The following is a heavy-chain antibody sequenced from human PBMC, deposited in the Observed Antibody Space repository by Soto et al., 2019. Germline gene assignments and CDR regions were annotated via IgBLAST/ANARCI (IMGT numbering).Heavy chain of an antibody. CDR3: ARQGFGPLHGLVDV. D-gene: IGHD3-10*01. V-gene: IGHV4-59*08. Sequence: QVQLQESGPGLVKPSETLSLSCTVSGGSISSYYWSWFRQSPGKRMEWIGYVHHSWGSSYNPSLPGRVAISLDTSKSQFSLKVTSVTATDPAVYYCARQGFGPLHGLVDVWGQGTTVTVSS. CDR1: GGSISSYY. CDR2: VHHSWGS. J-gene: IGHJ6*02.